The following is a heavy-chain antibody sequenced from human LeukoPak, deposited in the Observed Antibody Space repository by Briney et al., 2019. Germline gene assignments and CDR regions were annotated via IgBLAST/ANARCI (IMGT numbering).Heavy chain of an antibody. CDR1: GFTLSSYA. V-gene: IGHV3-23*01. D-gene: IGHD3-3*02. J-gene: IGHJ6*03. CDR3: AKEGLLDYYYYYMDV. Sequence: PGGSLRLSCAASGFTLSSYAMSWVRQAPGKGLEWVSAISVSGNTYHADSVKGRFTISRDSSKNTLYLQMNSLRAEDTAVYYCAKEGLLDYYYYYMDVWGKGTTVTISS. CDR2: ISVSGNT.